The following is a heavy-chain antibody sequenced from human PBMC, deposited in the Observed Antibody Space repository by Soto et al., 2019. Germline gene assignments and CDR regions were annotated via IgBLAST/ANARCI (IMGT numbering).Heavy chain of an antibody. CDR2: IWYDGSNK. CDR1: GFTFSSYG. CDR3: ARDLGAYDSSGYYFDYYYYGMDV. D-gene: IGHD3-22*01. Sequence: GGSLRLSCAASGFTFSSYGMHWVRQAPGKGLEWVAVIWYDGSNKYYADSVKGRFTISRDNSKNTLYLQMNSLRAEDTAVYYCARDLGAYDSSGYYFDYYYYGMDVWGQGTTVTVSS. J-gene: IGHJ6*02. V-gene: IGHV3-33*01.